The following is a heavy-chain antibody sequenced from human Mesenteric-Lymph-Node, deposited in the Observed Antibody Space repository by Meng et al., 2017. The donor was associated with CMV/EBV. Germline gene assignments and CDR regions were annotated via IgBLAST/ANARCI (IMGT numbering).Heavy chain of an antibody. J-gene: IGHJ4*02. Sequence: GESLKISCAASEFIFSSYAMSWVRQTPAKGLEWVSFISGSGGSTYYADSVKGRFTISRDNSKNTLYLQMNSLRAEDTAVYYCAKDRGKGVAGQGVLDYWGQGTLVTVSS. V-gene: IGHV3-23*01. CDR3: AKDRGKGVAGQGVLDY. CDR1: EFIFSSYA. CDR2: ISGSGGST. D-gene: IGHD6-19*01.